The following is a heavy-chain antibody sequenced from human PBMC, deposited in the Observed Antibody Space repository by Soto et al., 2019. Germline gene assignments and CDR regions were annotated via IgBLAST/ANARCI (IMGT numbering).Heavy chain of an antibody. Sequence: AGGSLRLSCAASGFTFSSYGMHWVRQAPGKGLEWVAVIWYDGSNKYYADSVKGRFTISRDNSKNTLYLQMNSLRAEDTAVYYCARDPRATQYYYGSGSYYYYYYGMDVWGQGTTVTVSS. CDR1: GFTFSSYG. D-gene: IGHD3-10*01. J-gene: IGHJ6*02. CDR3: ARDPRATQYYYGSGSYYYYYYGMDV. CDR2: IWYDGSNK. V-gene: IGHV3-33*01.